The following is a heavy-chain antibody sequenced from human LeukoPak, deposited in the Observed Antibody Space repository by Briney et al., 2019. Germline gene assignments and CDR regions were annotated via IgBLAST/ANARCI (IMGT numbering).Heavy chain of an antibody. CDR3: AKRVGDY. J-gene: IGHJ4*02. V-gene: IGHV3-23*01. Sequence: GGSLRLSCAASGFTFSSYAMNWVRQAPGKGLEWVSFIRGGGAGTRYADPVKGRFTISRDNSKNTLYLQMNSLRAEDTAVYYCAKRVGDYWGQGTLVTVSS. D-gene: IGHD2-15*01. CDR1: GFTFSSYA. CDR2: IRGGGAGT.